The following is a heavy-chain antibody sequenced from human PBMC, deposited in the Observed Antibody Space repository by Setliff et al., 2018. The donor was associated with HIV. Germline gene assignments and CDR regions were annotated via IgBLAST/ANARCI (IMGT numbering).Heavy chain of an antibody. D-gene: IGHD3-3*01. CDR1: GGSISSYY. V-gene: IGHV4-59*01. CDR2: IYYSGST. CDR3: ARSPPTTFWSGYIYYYYMDV. J-gene: IGHJ6*03. Sequence: PSETLSLTCTVSGGSISSYYWSWIRQPPGKGLEWIGYIYYSGSTNYNPSLKSRVTISVDTSKNQFSLKLNSVTAADTAVYYCARSPPTTFWSGYIYYYYMDVWGKGTTVTVSS.